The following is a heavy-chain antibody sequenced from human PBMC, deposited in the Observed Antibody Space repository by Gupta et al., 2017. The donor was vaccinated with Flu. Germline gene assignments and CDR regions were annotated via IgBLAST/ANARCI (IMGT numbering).Heavy chain of an antibody. CDR2: IYSSGAT. V-gene: IGHV4-59*08. D-gene: IGHD5-24*01. J-gene: IGHJ4*02. CDR3: ARHRDRDGDFDF. CDR1: GGFIKDHY. Sequence: QVQLLESGPGLVKPSETLSLTCDVSGGFIKDHYWSWIRQPPGEGLQWVGYIYSSGATAYSPVLQSRLTLSVDASKNQVSLKLVSMTAADTAVYFCARHRDRDGDFDFWGQGTPVTVSS.